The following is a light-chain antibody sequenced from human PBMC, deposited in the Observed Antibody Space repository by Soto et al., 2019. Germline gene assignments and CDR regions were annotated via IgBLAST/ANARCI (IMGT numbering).Light chain of an antibody. CDR2: GAT. V-gene: IGKV3-20*01. CDR3: QQYGDSPVT. Sequence: EIVLTQSPGTLSLSPGERATLSCRASQSVSSNYLVWYQQKVGQTPRLLIYGATTRATGIPDRFSGSGSGTDFTLTISRLEPEDFAVYHCQQYGDSPVTFGGGTKVDIK. CDR1: QSVSSNY. J-gene: IGKJ4*01.